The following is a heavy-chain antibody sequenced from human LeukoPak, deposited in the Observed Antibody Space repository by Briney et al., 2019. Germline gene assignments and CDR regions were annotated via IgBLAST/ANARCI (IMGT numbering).Heavy chain of an antibody. D-gene: IGHD2-15*01. Sequence: PGGSLRLSCAASGFTFSSYWMSWVRQAPGKGLEWVANIKQDGSEKYYVDSVKGRFTISRDNAKNSLYLQMNSLRAEDTAVYYCARDRGGGSYYYDYGMDVWGQGTTVTVSS. V-gene: IGHV3-7*01. CDR2: IKQDGSEK. CDR1: GFTFSSYW. CDR3: ARDRGGGSYYYDYGMDV. J-gene: IGHJ6*02.